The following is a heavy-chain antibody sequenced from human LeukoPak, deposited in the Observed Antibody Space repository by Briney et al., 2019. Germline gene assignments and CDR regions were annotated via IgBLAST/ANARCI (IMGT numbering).Heavy chain of an antibody. J-gene: IGHJ4*02. Sequence: SETLSLTCTVSRGSISSYYWGWIRRPPGKGLEWIGSIYYSGSTYYNPSLKSRVTISVDTSKNQFSLKLSSVTAADTAVYYCASAVVVLTTRYYFDYWGQGTLVTVSS. CDR3: ASAVVVLTTRYYFDY. CDR2: IYYSGST. V-gene: IGHV4-39*01. D-gene: IGHD2-2*01. CDR1: RGSISSYY.